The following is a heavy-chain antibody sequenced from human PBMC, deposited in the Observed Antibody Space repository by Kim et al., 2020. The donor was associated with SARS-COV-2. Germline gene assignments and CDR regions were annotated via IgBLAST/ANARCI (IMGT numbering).Heavy chain of an antibody. D-gene: IGHD2-15*01. Sequence: LSLTCAASGFTVSSNYMSWVRQAPGKGLEWVSVIYSGGSTFYADSVKGRFTISRDNSKNTLYLQMNSLRAEDTAVYYCARDLVVGGLDFWGQGTLVTVSS. J-gene: IGHJ4*02. CDR1: GFTVSSNY. CDR3: ARDLVVGGLDF. CDR2: IYSGGST. V-gene: IGHV3-66*01.